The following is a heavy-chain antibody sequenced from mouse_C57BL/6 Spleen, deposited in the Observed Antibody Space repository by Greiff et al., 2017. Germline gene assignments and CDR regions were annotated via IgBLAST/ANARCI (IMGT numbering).Heavy chain of an antibody. D-gene: IGHD2-5*01. CDR3: ARDGSNSYAMDY. CDR2: ISDGGSYT. CDR1: GFTFSSYA. J-gene: IGHJ4*01. Sequence: DVQLQESGGGLVKPGGSLKLSCAASGFTFSSYAMSWVRQTPEKRLEWVATISDGGSYTYYPDNVKGRFTISRDNAKNNLYLQMSHLKSEDTAMYYCARDGSNSYAMDYWGQGTSVTVSS. V-gene: IGHV5-4*01.